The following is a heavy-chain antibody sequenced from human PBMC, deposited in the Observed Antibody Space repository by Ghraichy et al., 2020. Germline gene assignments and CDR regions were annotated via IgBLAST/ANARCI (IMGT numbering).Heavy chain of an antibody. CDR3: AMTPDYGDSYFAY. V-gene: IGHV1-69*10. Sequence: SVKVSCKASGDTFSSYAINWVRQAPGQGLEWMGGIIPIFGLANYAQKFQGRVTITADKSTSTAYMELRSLRSEDTAVYYCAMTPDYGDSYFAYWGQGTLVTVFS. CDR1: GDTFSSYA. J-gene: IGHJ4*02. D-gene: IGHD4-17*01. CDR2: IIPIFGLA.